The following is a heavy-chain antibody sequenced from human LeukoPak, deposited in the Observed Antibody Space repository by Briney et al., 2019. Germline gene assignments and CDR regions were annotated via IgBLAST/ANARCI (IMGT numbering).Heavy chain of an antibody. J-gene: IGHJ3*02. CDR1: GFTFSTYS. V-gene: IGHV3-23*01. D-gene: IGHD7-27*01. Sequence: GGSLRLSCAASGFTFSTYSMNWVRQAPGKGLEWVSAISGSGGSTYYADSVKGRFTISRDNSKNTLYLQMNSLRAEDTAVYYCAGKLTGDAFDIWGQGTMVTVSS. CDR3: AGKLTGDAFDI. CDR2: ISGSGGST.